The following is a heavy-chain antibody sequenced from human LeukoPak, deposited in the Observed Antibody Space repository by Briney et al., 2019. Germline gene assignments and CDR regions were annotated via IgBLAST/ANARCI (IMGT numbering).Heavy chain of an antibody. Sequence: ASVKVSCKASGYTFTSYDINWVRQATGQGLEWMGWISAYNGNTNYAQKLQGRVTMTTDTSTTTAYMELRSLRSDDTAVYYCARGISTPDDAFDIWGQGTMVTVSS. CDR2: ISAYNGNT. V-gene: IGHV1-18*01. D-gene: IGHD2-15*01. J-gene: IGHJ3*02. CDR1: GYTFTSYD. CDR3: ARGISTPDDAFDI.